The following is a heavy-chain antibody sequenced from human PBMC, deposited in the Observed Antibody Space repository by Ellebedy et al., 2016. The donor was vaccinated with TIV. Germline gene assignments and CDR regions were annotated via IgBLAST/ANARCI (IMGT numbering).Heavy chain of an antibody. Sequence: AASVKVSCKVSGYTLTELSMHWVRQAPGQGLEWMGWISGLNGKTKYARTVQGRVTLTTDTAARTVYMELTSLRSDDTAVYYCARDNTVGGTNWFDPWGQGTLVIVSS. CDR1: GYTLTELS. J-gene: IGHJ5*02. CDR3: ARDNTVGGTNWFDP. V-gene: IGHV1-18*01. D-gene: IGHD6-19*01. CDR2: ISGLNGKT.